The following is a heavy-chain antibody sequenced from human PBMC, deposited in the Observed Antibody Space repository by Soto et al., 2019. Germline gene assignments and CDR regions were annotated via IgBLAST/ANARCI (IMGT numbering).Heavy chain of an antibody. Sequence: GGSLRLSCAASGFTFSSYGMHWVRQAPGKGLEWVAVIWYDGSNKYYADSVKGRFTISRDNSKNTLYLQMNSLRAEDTAVYYCARDPGIVVVPAATGYYYYYYAMDVWGQGTTVTVS. CDR2: IWYDGSNK. CDR1: GFTFSSYG. D-gene: IGHD2-2*01. CDR3: ARDPGIVVVPAATGYYYYYYAMDV. V-gene: IGHV3-33*01. J-gene: IGHJ6*02.